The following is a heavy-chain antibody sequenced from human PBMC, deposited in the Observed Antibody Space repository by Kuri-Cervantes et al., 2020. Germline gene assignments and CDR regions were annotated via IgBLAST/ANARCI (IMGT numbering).Heavy chain of an antibody. CDR3: ARGGCSSTSCYYDDFDI. Sequence: GGSLRLSCAASGFTFSSYGMHWVRQAPGKGLEWVAVIWYDGSNIYYADSVKGRFTISRDNSKNTLYLQMNSLSAEDTAVYYCARGGCSSTSCYYDDFDIWGQGTMVTVSS. D-gene: IGHD2-2*01. CDR2: IWYDGSNI. V-gene: IGHV3-33*08. J-gene: IGHJ3*02. CDR1: GFTFSSYG.